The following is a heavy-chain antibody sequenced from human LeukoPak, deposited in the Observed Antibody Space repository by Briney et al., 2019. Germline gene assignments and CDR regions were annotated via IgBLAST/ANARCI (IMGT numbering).Heavy chain of an antibody. CDR3: AREMTTATTRHFQH. CDR1: GGSISSGSYY. CDR2: IYTSGST. V-gene: IGHV4-61*02. Sequence: SETLSLTCTVSGGSISSGSYYWSWIRQPAGKGLEWIGRIYTSGSTNYNPSLKSRVTISVDTSKNQFSLKLSSVTAADTAVYYCAREMTTATTRHFQHWGQGTLVTVSS. J-gene: IGHJ1*01. D-gene: IGHD4-17*01.